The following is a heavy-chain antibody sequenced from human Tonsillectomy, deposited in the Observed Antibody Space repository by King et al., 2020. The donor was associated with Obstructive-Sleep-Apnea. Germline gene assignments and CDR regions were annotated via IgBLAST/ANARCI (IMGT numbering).Heavy chain of an antibody. CDR2: INHSGRT. D-gene: IGHD3-3*01. V-gene: IGHV4-34*01. J-gene: IGHJ4*02. CDR3: ARVEDYFDY. Sequence: VQLQQWGAGLLKPSETLSLTCAVYGGSFSGYYWSWIRQPPGKGLEWIGEINHSGRTNYNPSLKSRVTISVDTSKNQFSLKVNSVTAADTAVYYCARVEDYFDYWGQGNLVTVSS. CDR1: GGSFSGYY.